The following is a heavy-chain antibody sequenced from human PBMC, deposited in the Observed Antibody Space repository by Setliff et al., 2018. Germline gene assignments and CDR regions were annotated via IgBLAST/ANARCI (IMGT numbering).Heavy chain of an antibody. CDR2: ISTYTGNT. Sequence: SCKASGYTFTSSGITWVRQAPGQGLEWMGWISTYTGNTNYAQKLQGRITMTTDTSTSTAYMELRSLTSDDTAVYYCSRLVRYCTTTTCQRASGAEFWGQGTLVTVSS. CDR1: GYTFTSSG. D-gene: IGHD2-8*01. CDR3: SRLVRYCTTTTCQRASGAEF. V-gene: IGHV1-18*01. J-gene: IGHJ4*02.